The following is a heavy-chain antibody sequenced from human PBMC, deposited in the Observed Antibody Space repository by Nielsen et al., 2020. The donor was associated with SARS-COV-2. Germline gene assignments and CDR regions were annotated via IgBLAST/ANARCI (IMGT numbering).Heavy chain of an antibody. V-gene: IGHV4-30-2*01. D-gene: IGHD2-15*01. CDR2: IYHSGST. CDR1: GGSISSGGYS. Sequence: SETLSLTCAVSGGSISSGGYSWSWIRQPPGKGLEWIGYIYHSGSTYYNPSLKSRVTISVDRSKNQFSLKLSSVTAADTAVYYCARTPMCSGGSCYWYGDYVSYFDYWGQGTLVTVPS. CDR3: ARTPMCSGGSCYWYGDYVSYFDY. J-gene: IGHJ4*02.